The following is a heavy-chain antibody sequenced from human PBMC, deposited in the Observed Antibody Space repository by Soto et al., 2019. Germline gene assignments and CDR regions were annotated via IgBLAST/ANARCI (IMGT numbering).Heavy chain of an antibody. J-gene: IGHJ5*02. CDR2: IYYSGST. Sequence: PSETLSLTCTVSGGSISSGGYYWSWIRQHPGKGLEWIGYIYYSGSTYYNPSLKSRVTISVDTSKNQFSLKLSSVTAADTAVYYCARAWYGDYPWFDPWGQGTLVTVSS. D-gene: IGHD4-17*01. CDR3: ARAWYGDYPWFDP. V-gene: IGHV4-31*03. CDR1: GGSISSGGYY.